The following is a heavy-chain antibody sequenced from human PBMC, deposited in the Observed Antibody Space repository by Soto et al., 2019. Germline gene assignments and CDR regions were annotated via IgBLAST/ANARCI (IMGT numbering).Heavy chain of an antibody. CDR3: ARGKPYDILTGYSLDWFGELSS. CDR2: INHSGST. V-gene: IGHV4-34*01. Sequence: SETLALTCAFYGGSFSVYYWSWIRQPPGKGLDLIGEINHSGSTNYNPSLKSRVTISVDTSKNQFSLRLSSVTAADTAVYYCARGKPYDILTGYSLDWFGELSSWGQGTMVTVSS. D-gene: IGHD3-9*01. CDR1: GGSFSVYY. J-gene: IGHJ5*02.